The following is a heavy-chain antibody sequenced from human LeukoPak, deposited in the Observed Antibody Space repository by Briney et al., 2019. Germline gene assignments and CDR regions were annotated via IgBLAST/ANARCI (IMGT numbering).Heavy chain of an antibody. D-gene: IGHD5-24*01. J-gene: IGHJ4*02. Sequence: SETLSLTCTVSGGSISSYYWGWIRQPPGKGLEWIGYIYYSGSTNYNPSLKSRVTISVDTSKNQFSLKLSSVTAADTAVYYCAKSRDGYNLLNYWGQGTLVTVSS. V-gene: IGHV4-59*01. CDR3: AKSRDGYNLLNY. CDR2: IYYSGST. CDR1: GGSISSYY.